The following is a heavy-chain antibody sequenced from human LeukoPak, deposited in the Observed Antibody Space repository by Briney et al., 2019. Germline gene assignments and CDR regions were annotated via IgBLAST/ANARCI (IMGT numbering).Heavy chain of an antibody. CDR1: GFTLCVYA. CDR2: IGVMGVST. CDR3: AKDFTSGWYYFDP. D-gene: IGHD6-13*01. J-gene: IGHJ5*02. V-gene: IGHV3-23*01. Sequence: GGSLRLSCAASGFTLCVYAISWIRQTPGKGLEWVSAIGVMGVSTYYADSVKGRFTISNDNCKKPLYLHMNSLKVKETALSYGAKDFTSGWYYFDPWGQGTLVTVSS.